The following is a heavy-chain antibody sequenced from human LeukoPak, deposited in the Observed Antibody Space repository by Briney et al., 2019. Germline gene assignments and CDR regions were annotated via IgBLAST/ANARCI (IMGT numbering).Heavy chain of an antibody. Sequence: SETLSLTCTVSGGSISSGSYYWSWIRQPAGKGLEWIGRIYTSGSTNYNPSLKSRVTMSVDTSKNQFSLKLSSVTAADTAVYYCARDRYCSSTSCYMDAFDIWGQGTMVTVSS. CDR3: ARDRYCSSTSCYMDAFDI. V-gene: IGHV4-61*02. J-gene: IGHJ3*02. CDR2: IYTSGST. D-gene: IGHD2-2*01. CDR1: GGSISSGSYY.